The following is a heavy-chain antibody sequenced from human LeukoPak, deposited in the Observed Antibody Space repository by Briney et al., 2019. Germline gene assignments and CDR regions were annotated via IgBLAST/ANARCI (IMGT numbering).Heavy chain of an antibody. J-gene: IGHJ3*02. CDR3: ARLGGYSYGYSGAFDI. CDR1: GGSISSSSYY. V-gene: IGHV4-39*01. CDR2: IYYSGST. Sequence: SETLSLTCTVFGGSISSSSYYWAWIPQPPGKGLEWIGSIYYSGSTDYNPSLKSRVTISVDTSKNQFSLKLSSVTAADMAVYNCARLGGYSYGYSGAFDIWGQGTMVTVSS. D-gene: IGHD5-18*01.